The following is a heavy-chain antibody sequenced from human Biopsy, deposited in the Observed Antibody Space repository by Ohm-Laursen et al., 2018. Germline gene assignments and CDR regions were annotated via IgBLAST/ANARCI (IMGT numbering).Heavy chain of an antibody. CDR1: GASVKTSGYF. CDR2: ISYNERT. CDR3: VREPKTGTAEAWYFDL. J-gene: IGHJ2*01. D-gene: IGHD3-9*01. Sequence: PSQTLSLTCNVSGASVKTSGYFWAWIRQRPGKGLEWIGYISYNERTHYNPSLTSRLAISFDTSNNRISLQLRSVSVADTAVYYCVREPKTGTAEAWYFDLWGRDSPVTVPS. V-gene: IGHV4-31*03.